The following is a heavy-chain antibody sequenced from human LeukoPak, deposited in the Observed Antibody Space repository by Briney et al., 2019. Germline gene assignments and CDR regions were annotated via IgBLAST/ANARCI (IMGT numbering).Heavy chain of an antibody. CDR3: ARENNDAPSSLFDY. J-gene: IGHJ4*02. V-gene: IGHV3-11*01. Sequence: GGSLRLSCAASGFSVNSNYMSWIRQAPGKGLEWVSYISSGGSTIYYADSVKGRFTISRDNAKNSLYLQMNSLRAEDTAVYYCARENNDAPSSLFDYWGQGTLVSVSS. CDR2: ISSGGSTI. CDR1: GFSVNSNY. D-gene: IGHD1/OR15-1a*01.